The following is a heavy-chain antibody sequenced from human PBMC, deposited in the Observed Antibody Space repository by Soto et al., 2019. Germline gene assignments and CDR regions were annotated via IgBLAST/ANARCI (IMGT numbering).Heavy chain of an antibody. D-gene: IGHD5-18*01. CDR1: GFTFSSYA. CDR3: ARTFYGYGYFDY. CDR2: ISYDGSNK. Sequence: QVQLVESGGGVVQPGRSLRLSCAASGFTFSSYAMHWVRQAPGKGLEWVAVISYDGSNKYYADSVKGRFTISRDNSKNTLYLQMNSLRAEDTAVYYCARTFYGYGYFDYWGQGTLVTVSS. V-gene: IGHV3-30-3*01. J-gene: IGHJ4*02.